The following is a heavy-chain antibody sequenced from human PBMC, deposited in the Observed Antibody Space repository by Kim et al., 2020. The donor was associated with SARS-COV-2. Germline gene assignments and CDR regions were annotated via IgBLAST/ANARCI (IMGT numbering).Heavy chain of an antibody. J-gene: IGHJ6*02. CDR2: IFHSGSF. Sequence: SETLSLTCTVSGASIRSDNYYWSWIRQHPGKGLEWIGFIFHSGSFYYNPSLKSRMTISIDTSKNLFSLKLRSVTAADTAVYYCARDPVRGIIGGGLDVWGQGTAVTVAS. CDR3: ARDPVRGIIGGGLDV. V-gene: IGHV4-31*03. D-gene: IGHD3-10*01. CDR1: GASIRSDNYY.